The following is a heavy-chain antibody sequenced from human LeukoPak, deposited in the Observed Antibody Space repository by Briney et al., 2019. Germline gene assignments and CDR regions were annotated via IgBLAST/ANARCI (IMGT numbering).Heavy chain of an antibody. D-gene: IGHD2-15*01. J-gene: IGHJ2*01. Sequence: SETLSLTCTVSGGSISSYYWSWIRQPPGKGLEWIEYIYYSGSTNYNPSLKSRVTISVDTSKNQFSLKLSSVTAADTAVYYCVSMTPYWYFDLWGRGTLVTVSS. CDR2: IYYSGST. CDR1: GGSISSYY. V-gene: IGHV4-59*01. CDR3: VSMTPYWYFDL.